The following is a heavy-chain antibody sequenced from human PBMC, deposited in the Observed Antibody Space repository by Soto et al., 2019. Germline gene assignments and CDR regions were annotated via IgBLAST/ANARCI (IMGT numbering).Heavy chain of an antibody. Sequence: GGSLRLSCAASGFTVSSNYMSWVRQAPGKGLEWVSVIYSGGSTYYADSVRGRFTISRDNSKNTLYLQMNSLRAGDTAVYYCARVSYYGSGFNYWGQGTLVTVSS. J-gene: IGHJ4*02. CDR2: IYSGGST. CDR3: ARVSYYGSGFNY. V-gene: IGHV3-53*01. CDR1: GFTVSSNY. D-gene: IGHD3-10*01.